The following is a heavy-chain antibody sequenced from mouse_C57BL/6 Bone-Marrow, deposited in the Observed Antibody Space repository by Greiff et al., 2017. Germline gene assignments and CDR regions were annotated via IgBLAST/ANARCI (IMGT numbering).Heavy chain of an antibody. V-gene: IGHV1-18*01. Sequence: EVQLQQSGPELVKPGASVKIPCKASGYTFTDYNMDWVKQSHGKSLEWIGDINPNNGGTIYNQKFKGKATLTVDKSSSTAYMELRSLTSEDTAVYYCARRYYDYDDYAMDYWGQGTSVTVSS. CDR3: ARRYYDYDDYAMDY. CDR1: GYTFTDYN. D-gene: IGHD2-4*01. CDR2: INPNNGGT. J-gene: IGHJ4*01.